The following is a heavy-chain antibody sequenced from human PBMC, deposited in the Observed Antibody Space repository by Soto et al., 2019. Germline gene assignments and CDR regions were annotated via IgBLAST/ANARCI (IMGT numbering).Heavy chain of an antibody. CDR1: GGSISSYY. J-gene: IGHJ3*02. V-gene: IGHV4-59*01. CDR3: ARGRSDIVVVPAAMVALDI. CDR2: IYYSGST. Sequence: SETLSLTCTVSGGSISSYYWSWIRQPPGKGLKRIGYIYYSGSTNYNPSLKSRVTISLDTSKNQFSLRLSSVTAADTAVYSCARGRSDIVVVPAAMVALDIWGQGTMVTVSS. D-gene: IGHD2-2*01.